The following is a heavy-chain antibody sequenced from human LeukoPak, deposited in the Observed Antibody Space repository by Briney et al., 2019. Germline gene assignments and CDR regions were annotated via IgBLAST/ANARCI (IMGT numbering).Heavy chain of an antibody. Sequence: QSGGSLRLSCAASGFTFSSYAMSWVRQAPGKGLEWVSAISGSGGSTYYADSVKGRFTISRDNSKNTLYLQMNSLRAEDTAVYYCAKDPNIVVVPANWGGADYWGQGTLVTVSS. CDR2: ISGSGGST. J-gene: IGHJ4*02. CDR1: GFTFSSYA. CDR3: AKDPNIVVVPANWGGADY. V-gene: IGHV3-23*01. D-gene: IGHD2-2*01.